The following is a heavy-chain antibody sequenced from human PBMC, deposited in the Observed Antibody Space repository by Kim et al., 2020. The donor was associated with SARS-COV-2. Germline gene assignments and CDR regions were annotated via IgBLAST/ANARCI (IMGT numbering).Heavy chain of an antibody. CDR2: IYPGDSDT. CDR3: ARTLLPNWFDP. J-gene: IGHJ5*02. CDR1: GYSFTSYW. V-gene: IGHV5-51*01. D-gene: IGHD2-2*01. Sequence: GESLKISCKGSGYSFTSYWIGWVRQMPGKGLEWMGIIYPGDSDTRYSPSFQGQFTISADKSISTAYLQWSSLKASDTATYYCARTLLPNWFDPWGQGTLVTVSS.